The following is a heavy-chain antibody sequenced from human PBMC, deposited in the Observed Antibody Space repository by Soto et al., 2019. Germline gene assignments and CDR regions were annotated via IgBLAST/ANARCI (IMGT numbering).Heavy chain of an antibody. CDR2: INPSGGST. Sequence: GASVKVSCKASGYTFTSYYMHWVRQAPGQGLEWMGIINPSGGSTSYAQKFQGRVTMTRDTSTSTVCMELSSLRSEDTAVYYCARGFSDIVVVPAAPAEYFQHWGQGTLVTVSS. CDR3: ARGFSDIVVVPAAPAEYFQH. CDR1: GYTFTSYY. J-gene: IGHJ1*01. D-gene: IGHD2-2*01. V-gene: IGHV1-46*03.